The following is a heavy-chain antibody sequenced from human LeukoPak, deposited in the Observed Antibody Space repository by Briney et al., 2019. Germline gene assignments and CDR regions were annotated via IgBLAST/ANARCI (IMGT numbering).Heavy chain of an antibody. Sequence: SVKVSCKASGGTFSSYAISWVRQAPGQGLEWMGGIIPIFGTANYAQKFQGRVTITTDESTNTAYMELSSLRSEDTAVYYCATTKPAAIMGWFDPWGQGTLVTVSS. J-gene: IGHJ5*02. CDR3: ATTKPAAIMGWFDP. CDR2: IIPIFGTA. V-gene: IGHV1-69*05. D-gene: IGHD2-2*02. CDR1: GGTFSSYA.